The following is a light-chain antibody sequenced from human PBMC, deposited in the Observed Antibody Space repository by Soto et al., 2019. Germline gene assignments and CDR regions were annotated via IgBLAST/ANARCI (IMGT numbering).Light chain of an antibody. V-gene: IGKV3-15*01. Sequence: EIVMTQSPATLSVSPGESVTLSCRPSERLSTYLAWYQQKPGQAPRLLIYGASTKATGIPARFSGSGSATDFTLTISSLQSEDFAVYYCQSYNDWPFTFGQGTKLEI. CDR3: QSYNDWPFT. CDR1: ERLSTY. J-gene: IGKJ2*01. CDR2: GAS.